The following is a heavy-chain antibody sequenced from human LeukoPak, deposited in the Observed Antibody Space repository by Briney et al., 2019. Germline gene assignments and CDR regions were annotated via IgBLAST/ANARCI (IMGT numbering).Heavy chain of an antibody. D-gene: IGHD6-6*01. Sequence: GGSLRLSCAASGFTVSSNYMSWVRQALGKGLEWVSVIYSGGSTYYADSAKGRFTISRDNSKNTLYLQMNSLRAEDTAVYYCATHRPSYYYGMDVWGQGTTVTVSS. CDR3: ATHRPSYYYGMDV. CDR1: GFTVSSNY. J-gene: IGHJ6*02. CDR2: IYSGGST. V-gene: IGHV3-53*01.